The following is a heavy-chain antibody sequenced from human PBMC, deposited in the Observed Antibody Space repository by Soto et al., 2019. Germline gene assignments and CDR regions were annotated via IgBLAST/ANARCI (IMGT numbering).Heavy chain of an antibody. CDR2: IHNSGSP. Sequence: SETLSLTCSVSGASIYSGGYFWSWIRQSPGKGLEWIGHIHNSGSPYNNPSLNSRVTISVDTSKNQFSLKLTSVTAADTAVYYCAKHVVFVSGGSSYDFWGQGILVTVSS. D-gene: IGHD1-26*01. CDR3: AKHVVFVSGGSSYDF. CDR1: GASIYSGGYF. J-gene: IGHJ4*02. V-gene: IGHV4-30-4*01.